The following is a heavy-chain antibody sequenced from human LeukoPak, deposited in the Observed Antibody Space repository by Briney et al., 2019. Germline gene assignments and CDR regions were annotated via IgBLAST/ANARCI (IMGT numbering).Heavy chain of an antibody. CDR1: GFTFSSYS. Sequence: GGSLRLSCAACGFTFSSYSMNWVRQAPGKGLEWVSSISSSSSYIYYADSVKGRFTISRDNAKNSLYLQMNSLRAEDTAVYYCARVGEGATDYWGQGTLVTVSS. J-gene: IGHJ4*02. D-gene: IGHD1-26*01. V-gene: IGHV3-21*01. CDR2: ISSSSSYI. CDR3: ARVGEGATDY.